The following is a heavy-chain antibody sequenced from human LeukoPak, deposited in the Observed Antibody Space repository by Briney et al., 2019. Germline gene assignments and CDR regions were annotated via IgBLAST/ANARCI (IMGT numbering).Heavy chain of an antibody. D-gene: IGHD3-3*01. Sequence: ASVKVSCKASGGTFSSYAISWVRQAPGQGLEWMGWISAYNGNTNYAQKLQGRVTMTTDTSTSTAYMELRSLRSDDTAVYYCARDSGITIFGVVIIPFDYWGQGTLVTVSS. CDR3: ARDSGITIFGVVIIPFDY. CDR2: ISAYNGNT. J-gene: IGHJ4*02. CDR1: GGTFSSYA. V-gene: IGHV1-18*01.